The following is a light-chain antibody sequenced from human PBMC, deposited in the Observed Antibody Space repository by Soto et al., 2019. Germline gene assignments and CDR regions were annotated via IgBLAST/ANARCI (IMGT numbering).Light chain of an antibody. V-gene: IGKV1-5*03. J-gene: IGKJ1*01. Sequence: DIQMTQSPSTLSASVGDRVTITCRASQSISSWLAWYQQKPWKAPKLLIYKASSLESGVPSRFSGSGSGTEFTLTISSLQPDDFATYYCQQYNSYSFGQGTKVDIK. CDR1: QSISSW. CDR3: QQYNSYS. CDR2: KAS.